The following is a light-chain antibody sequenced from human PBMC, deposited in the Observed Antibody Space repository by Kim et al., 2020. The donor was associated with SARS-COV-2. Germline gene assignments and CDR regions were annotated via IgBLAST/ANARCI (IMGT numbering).Light chain of an antibody. Sequence: ALGQTVRITCQGDSRRNYYASWYQQQPGQAPVLVLFGKNNRPSGIPDRFSGSKSGNTASLTITGAQAEDEADYYCNSRDSSGNHLVFGGGTQLTVL. V-gene: IGLV3-19*01. J-gene: IGLJ3*02. CDR2: GKN. CDR1: SRRNYY. CDR3: NSRDSSGNHLV.